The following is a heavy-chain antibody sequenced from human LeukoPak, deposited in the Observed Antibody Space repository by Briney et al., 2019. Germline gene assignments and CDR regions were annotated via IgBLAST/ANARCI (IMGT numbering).Heavy chain of an antibody. CDR2: IYPGDSDT. CDR1: GYSFTSYW. V-gene: IGHV5-51*01. Sequence: GESLKISCKGSGYSFTSYWIGWGRQMPGKDLEWMEIIYPGDSDTRYSPSFQGQVTISADKSISTAYLQWSSLKASDTAMYYCARHESSVGTYYMDVWGKGTTVTVSS. CDR3: ARHESSVGTYYMDV. J-gene: IGHJ6*03. D-gene: IGHD6-13*01.